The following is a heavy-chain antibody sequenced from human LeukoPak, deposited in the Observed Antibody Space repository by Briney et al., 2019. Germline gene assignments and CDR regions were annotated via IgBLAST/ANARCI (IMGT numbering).Heavy chain of an antibody. Sequence: GGSLRLSCAVSGFIFNSYAMQWVRQAPGKGLEWVAVISNDGMNEYYADSVKGRFAISRDNSKSTLYLQMDSLRAEDTAVYFCVRGGGGGCYSVSADWGQGTLVTVSS. D-gene: IGHD2-15*01. J-gene: IGHJ4*02. CDR3: VRGGGGGCYSVSAD. CDR1: GFIFNSYA. CDR2: ISNDGMNE. V-gene: IGHV3-30*09.